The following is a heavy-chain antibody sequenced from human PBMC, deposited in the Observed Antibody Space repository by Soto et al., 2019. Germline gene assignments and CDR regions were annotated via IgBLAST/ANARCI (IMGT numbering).Heavy chain of an antibody. J-gene: IGHJ5*02. Sequence: QVQLQESGPGLVKPSETLSLTCTVSGGSISSYYWSWIRQPPGKGLEWIGYIYYSGSTNYNPSLKSRVIISVDTSKNQFSLKLSSVTAADTAVYYCARDRYSSSWQNWFDPWGQGTLVTVSS. CDR1: GGSISSYY. D-gene: IGHD6-13*01. CDR2: IYYSGST. CDR3: ARDRYSSSWQNWFDP. V-gene: IGHV4-59*01.